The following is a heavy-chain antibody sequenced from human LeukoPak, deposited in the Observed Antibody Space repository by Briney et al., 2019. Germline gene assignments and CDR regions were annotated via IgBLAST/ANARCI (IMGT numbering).Heavy chain of an antibody. CDR1: GFTFSTFA. Sequence: GGSLRLSCEASGFTFSTFAMIWVRQPPGKGLEWVSSIFPSGGEIHYADSVKGRFTISRDNSKNTLHLQMNNLRAEDTAVYYCARVGTVTTYFSIDYWGQGTLVTVSS. J-gene: IGHJ4*02. D-gene: IGHD4-17*01. CDR3: ARVGTVTTYFSIDY. V-gene: IGHV3-23*01. CDR2: IFPSGGEI.